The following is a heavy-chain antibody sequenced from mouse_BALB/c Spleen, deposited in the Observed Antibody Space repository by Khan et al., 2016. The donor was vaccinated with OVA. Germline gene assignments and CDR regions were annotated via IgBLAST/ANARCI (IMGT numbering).Heavy chain of an antibody. CDR3: ARHGYYGNYGPYFDV. CDR2: IWSDGDT. Sequence: QVQLKESGPGLVAPSQSLSITCTISGFSLTSYGVHWVRQPPGKGLEWLVVIWSDGDTTYNTAHKSRQSISTDNSKCHASLKMNSLQTADTAMYYCARHGYYGNYGPYFDVWGAGTTVTVSS. J-gene: IGHJ1*01. CDR1: GFSLTSYG. D-gene: IGHD2-1*01. V-gene: IGHV2-6-1*01.